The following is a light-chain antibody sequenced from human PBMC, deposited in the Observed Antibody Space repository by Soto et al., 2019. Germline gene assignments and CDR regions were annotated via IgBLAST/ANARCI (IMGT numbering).Light chain of an antibody. CDR3: GTWDSSLSVVL. V-gene: IGLV1-51*01. CDR1: SSNIGNNY. Sequence: QSVLTQPPSVSAAPGQKVIISCSGSSSNIGNNYVSWYQHLPATAPKLLIYDTNKRPSGIPDRFSGSKSGTSATLGITGLQTGDEADYYCGTWDSSLSVVLFGGGTQLTV. CDR2: DTN. J-gene: IGLJ2*01.